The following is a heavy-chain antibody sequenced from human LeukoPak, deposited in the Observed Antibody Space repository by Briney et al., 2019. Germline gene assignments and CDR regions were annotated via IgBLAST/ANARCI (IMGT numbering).Heavy chain of an antibody. V-gene: IGHV4-39*01. J-gene: IGHJ4*02. D-gene: IGHD1-26*01. Sequence: PSETLSLTCTVSGGSISSSSYYWGWIRQPPGKGLEWIGSIYYSGSTYYNPSLKSRVTISVDTSKNQFSLKLSSVTAADTAVYYCARHGVGATSPGVDYWGQGTLVTVSS. CDR2: IYYSGST. CDR3: ARHGVGATSPGVDY. CDR1: GGSISSSSYY.